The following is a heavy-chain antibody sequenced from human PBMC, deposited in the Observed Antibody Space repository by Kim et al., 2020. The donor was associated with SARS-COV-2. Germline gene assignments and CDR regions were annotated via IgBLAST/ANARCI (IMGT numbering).Heavy chain of an antibody. J-gene: IGHJ4*02. V-gene: IGHV4-31*03. Sequence: SETLSLTCTVSGGSISSGGYYWSWIRQHPGKGLEWIGYIYYSGSTYYNPSLKSRVTISVDTSKNQFSLKLSSVTAADTAVYYCATNSRPYSSGWYGGDFDYWGQGTLVTVSS. D-gene: IGHD6-19*01. CDR2: IYYSGST. CDR1: GGSISSGGYY. CDR3: ATNSRPYSSGWYGGDFDY.